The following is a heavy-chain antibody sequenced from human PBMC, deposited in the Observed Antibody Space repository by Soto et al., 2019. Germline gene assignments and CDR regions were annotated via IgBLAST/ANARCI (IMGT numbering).Heavy chain of an antibody. CDR2: ISGSGGST. CDR1: GFTFSSYA. D-gene: IGHD3-22*01. CDR3: AKVYDSSGYPLYWYFDL. V-gene: IGHV3-23*01. J-gene: IGHJ2*01. Sequence: SLSRSCAASGFTFSSYAMSWVRQAPGKGLEWVSAISGSGGSTYYADSVKGRFTISRDNSKNTLYLQMNSLRAEDTAVYYCAKVYDSSGYPLYWYFDLWDRGTLVTVS.